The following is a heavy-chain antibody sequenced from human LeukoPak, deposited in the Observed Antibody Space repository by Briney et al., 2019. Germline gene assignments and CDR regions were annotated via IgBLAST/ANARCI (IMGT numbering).Heavy chain of an antibody. D-gene: IGHD1-1*01. V-gene: IGHV3-23*01. CDR3: VRGHTTATYYFDY. J-gene: IGHJ4*02. Sequence: GGSLRLSCAASGFTFSSYSMNWVRQAPGKGLEWVSAISGSGDSTYYGDSVKGRFTISRDNSKNTVFLQMNSLRAEDTAVYYCVRGHTTATYYFDYWGQGTLVTVSS. CDR1: GFTFSSYS. CDR2: ISGSGDST.